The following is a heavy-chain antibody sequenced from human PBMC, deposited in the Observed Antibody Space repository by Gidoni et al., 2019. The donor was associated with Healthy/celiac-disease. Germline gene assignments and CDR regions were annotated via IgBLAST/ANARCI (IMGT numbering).Heavy chain of an antibody. CDR1: SSYA. Sequence: SSYAMHWVRQAPGKGLEWVAVISYDGSNKYYADSVKGRFTISRDNSKNTLYLQMNSLRAEDTAVYYCASGHSYSSSGNGYFDYWGQGTLVTVSS. D-gene: IGHD6-6*01. J-gene: IGHJ4*02. V-gene: IGHV3-30-3*01. CDR3: ASGHSYSSSGNGYFDY. CDR2: ISYDGSNK.